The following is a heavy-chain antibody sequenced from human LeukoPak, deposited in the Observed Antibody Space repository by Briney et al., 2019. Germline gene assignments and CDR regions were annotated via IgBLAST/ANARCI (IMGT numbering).Heavy chain of an antibody. CDR3: ARVRGSYCSDY. CDR1: GFTFGDYY. V-gene: IGHV3-11*04. J-gene: IGHJ4*02. CDR2: ISSSDTTI. D-gene: IGHD1-26*01. Sequence: PGGSLRLSCAASGFTFGDYYMSWIRQAPGKGLEWVSYISSSDTTIHYADSVKGRFTISRDNAKNSLYLQMNALRAEDTAVYYCARVRGSYCSDYWGQGTLVTVSS.